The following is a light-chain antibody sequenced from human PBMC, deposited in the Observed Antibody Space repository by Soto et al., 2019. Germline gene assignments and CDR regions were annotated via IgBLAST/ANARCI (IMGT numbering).Light chain of an antibody. CDR1: SSNIGSKS. CDR2: SNN. Sequence: QSVLTQPPSVSGTPGQRVNMSCSGSSSNIGSKSVSWYQHLPQSAPKLLIYSNNQRPSGVPGRFSGSKSGTSASLAISGLQSDDETQYYCAAWDDSLNVLVFGGGTKPTVL. CDR3: AAWDDSLNVLV. V-gene: IGLV1-44*01. J-gene: IGLJ2*01.